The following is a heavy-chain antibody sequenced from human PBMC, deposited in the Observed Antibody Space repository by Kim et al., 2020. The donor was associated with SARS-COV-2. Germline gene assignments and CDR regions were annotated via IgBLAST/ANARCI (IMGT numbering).Heavy chain of an antibody. CDR1: GGSVTGFY. CDR3: ARPGGSGNYYNGKWYFDF. D-gene: IGHD3-10*01. V-gene: IGHV4-59*08. CDR2: IYYSGNT. J-gene: IGHJ2*01. Sequence: SETLSLTCTVSGGSVTGFYWTWIRQPPGKGLEWIGNIYYSGNTNYNPSLKSRVTMSVDTSKNQFSLKLSSVTAADTAIYYCARPGGSGNYYNGKWYFDF.